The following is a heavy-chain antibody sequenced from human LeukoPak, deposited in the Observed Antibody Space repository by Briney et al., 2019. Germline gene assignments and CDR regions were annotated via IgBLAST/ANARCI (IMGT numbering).Heavy chain of an antibody. CDR2: ISGSGGST. CDR1: GFTFSSYA. D-gene: IGHD3-10*01. Sequence: GGSLRLSCAASGFTFSSYAMSWVRQAPGEGLEWVSAISGSGGSTYYADSVKGRFTISRDNSKNTLYLQMNSLRSEDTAVYYCAKDPTRVLLCFGELLSAFDIWGQGTMVTVSS. CDR3: AKDPTRVLLCFGELLSAFDI. V-gene: IGHV3-23*01. J-gene: IGHJ3*02.